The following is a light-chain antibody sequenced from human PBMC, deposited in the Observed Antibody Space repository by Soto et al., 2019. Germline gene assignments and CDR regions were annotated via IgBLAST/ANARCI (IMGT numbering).Light chain of an antibody. J-gene: IGKJ1*01. CDR2: GAS. Sequence: IVMTHSPATLSVSPGEGATLSCRASQSVSSSYLAWYQQKPGQAPRLLIYGASSRATGIPDRFSGSGSGTDFTLTISRLEPEDFAVYYCQQYDSSPKTFGQGTKVDI. CDR1: QSVSSSY. CDR3: QQYDSSPKT. V-gene: IGKV3-20*01.